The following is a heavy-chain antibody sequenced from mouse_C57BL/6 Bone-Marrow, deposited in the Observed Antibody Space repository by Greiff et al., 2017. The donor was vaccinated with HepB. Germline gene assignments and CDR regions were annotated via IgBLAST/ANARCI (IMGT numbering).Heavy chain of an antibody. CDR3: ARPLITTVVARTY. CDR1: GYTFTDYN. J-gene: IGHJ2*01. D-gene: IGHD1-1*01. V-gene: IGHV1-18*01. CDR2: INPNNGGT. Sequence: EVKLQESGPELVKPGASVKIPCKASGYTFTDYNMDWVKQSHGKSLEWIGDINPNNGGTIYNQKFKGKATLTVDKSSSTAYMELRSLTSEDTAVYYCARPLITTVVARTYWGQGTTLTVSS.